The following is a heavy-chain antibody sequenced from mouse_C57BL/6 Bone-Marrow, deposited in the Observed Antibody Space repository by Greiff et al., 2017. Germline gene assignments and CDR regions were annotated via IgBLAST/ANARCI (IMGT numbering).Heavy chain of an antibody. V-gene: IGHV1-64*01. CDR1: GYTFTSYW. D-gene: IGHD1-1*01. Sequence: QVQLQQPGAELVKPGASVKLSCKASGYTFTSYWMHWVKQRPGQGLEWIGMIHPNSGSTNYNEKFKSKATLTVDKSSSTAYMQLSSLTSEDSAVYYCARGEEITTPFAYWGQGTLVTVSA. J-gene: IGHJ3*01. CDR2: IHPNSGST. CDR3: ARGEEITTPFAY.